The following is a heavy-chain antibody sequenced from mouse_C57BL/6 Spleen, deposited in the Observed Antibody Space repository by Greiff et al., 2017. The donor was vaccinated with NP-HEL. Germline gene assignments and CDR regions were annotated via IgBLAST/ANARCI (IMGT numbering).Heavy chain of an antibody. J-gene: IGHJ4*01. D-gene: IGHD2-3*01. CDR1: GYTFTSYG. CDR3: ARWGLLRDYAMDY. CDR2: IYPRRGNT. Sequence: VQLQESGAELARPGASVKLSCKASGYTFTSYGISWVKQRTGQGLEWIGEIYPRRGNTYYNEKFKGKATLTADKSSSKAYMELRSLTSEDSAVYFCARWGLLRDYAMDYWGQGTSVTVSS. V-gene: IGHV1-81*01.